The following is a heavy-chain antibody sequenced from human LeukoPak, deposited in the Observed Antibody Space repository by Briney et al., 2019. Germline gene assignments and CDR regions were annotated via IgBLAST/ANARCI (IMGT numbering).Heavy chain of an antibody. D-gene: IGHD2-2*02. V-gene: IGHV4-39*07. CDR1: GGSIGGSAYY. Sequence: SETLSLTCTVSGGSIGGSAYYWAWIRQPPGKGLEWMGSISHSGSTYDNPSLKSRVTTSVDTSKNQFSLKLSSVTAADTAVYYSARARYCSSTSCYKPDYWGQGTLVTVSS. J-gene: IGHJ4*02. CDR2: ISHSGST. CDR3: ARARYCSSTSCYKPDY.